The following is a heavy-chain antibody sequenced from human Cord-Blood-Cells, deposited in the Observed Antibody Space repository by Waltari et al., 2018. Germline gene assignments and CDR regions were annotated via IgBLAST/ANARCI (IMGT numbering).Heavy chain of an antibody. J-gene: IGHJ6*02. CDR1: GGSISSSSYY. V-gene: IGHV4-39*01. CDR3: ARYGSGSSYYYYYGMDV. Sequence: QLQLQESGPGLVKPSETLSLTCTVSGGSISSSSYYWGWIRQPPGKGLEWIGSIYYSGITYYTPSRKSRVTISVDTSKNQFSLKLSSVTAADTAVYYCARYGSGSSYYYYYGMDVWGQGTTVTVSS. D-gene: IGHD3-10*01. CDR2: IYYSGIT.